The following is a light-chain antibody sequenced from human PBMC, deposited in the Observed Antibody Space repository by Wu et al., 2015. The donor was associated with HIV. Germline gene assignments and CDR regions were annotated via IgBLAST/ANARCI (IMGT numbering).Light chain of an antibody. J-gene: IGKJ1*01. CDR1: QAIRND. CDR2: GAS. Sequence: AIQMTQFPSSLSPYVGDRVTITCRASQAIRNDVSWYQQRPGKAPKLLIYGASTLQTGVPSRFSGSGYGTDFTLTISSLQPEDFATYYCQQSYILPWTFGQGTRVEIK. V-gene: IGKV1-6*01. CDR3: QQSYILPWT.